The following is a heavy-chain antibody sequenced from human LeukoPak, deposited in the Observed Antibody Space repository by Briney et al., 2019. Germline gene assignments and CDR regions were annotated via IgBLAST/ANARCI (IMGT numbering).Heavy chain of an antibody. D-gene: IGHD4-17*01. CDR3: AREDYGDYTTGGMDV. CDR1: GGSFSGYY. Sequence: SETLSLTCAVYGGSFSGYYWSWIRQPPGKGLEWIGEINHSGSTNYNPSLKSRVTMSVDTSKNQFSLKLSSVTAADTAVYYCAREDYGDYTTGGMDVWGKGTTVTVSS. J-gene: IGHJ6*04. CDR2: INHSGST. V-gene: IGHV4-34*01.